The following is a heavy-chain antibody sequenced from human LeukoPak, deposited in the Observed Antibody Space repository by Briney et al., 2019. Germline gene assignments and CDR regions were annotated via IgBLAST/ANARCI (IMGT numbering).Heavy chain of an antibody. Sequence: VASVKVSCKASGYTYSTYDIHWVRQAPGQRLEWMGWINVGNGHTKYSQTFQDRVTITRDRSANTAYMELSSLRSEDTAVYYCASFRYSSSWSPLDYWGQETLVTVSS. V-gene: IGHV1-3*01. CDR2: INVGNGHT. CDR3: ASFRYSSSWSPLDY. CDR1: GYTYSTYD. J-gene: IGHJ4*02. D-gene: IGHD6-13*01.